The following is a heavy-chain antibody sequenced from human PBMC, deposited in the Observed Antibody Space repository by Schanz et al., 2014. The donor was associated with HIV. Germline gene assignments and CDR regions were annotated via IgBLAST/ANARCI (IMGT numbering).Heavy chain of an antibody. CDR3: ARQGLRFSFWLDY. V-gene: IGHV3-23*04. Sequence: EVQLVESGGGLLQPGRSLRLSCAASGFTFRSYAMTWVRQAPGKGLDWVSGITGSGVSTYYADSVKGRFTISRDNSKNTLYLQMNNLRAEDTAVYGCARQGLRFSFWLDYWGQGTPVTVS. D-gene: IGHD4-17*01. J-gene: IGHJ4*02. CDR2: ITGSGVST. CDR1: GFTFRSYA.